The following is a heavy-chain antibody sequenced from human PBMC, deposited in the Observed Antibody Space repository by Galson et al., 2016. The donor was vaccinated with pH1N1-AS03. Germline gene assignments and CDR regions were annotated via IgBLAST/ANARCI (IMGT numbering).Heavy chain of an antibody. V-gene: IGHV3-30*02. CDR3: AKDKDSYYGPDY. CDR2: LPYDGSNK. J-gene: IGHJ4*02. CDR1: GFTFSSYG. D-gene: IGHD1-26*01. Sequence: SLRLSCAASGFTFSSYGMHWVRQAPGKGLEWLSFLPYDGSNKFYADSVKGRFTISRDNSKNTLYLQMTSLRAEDTAVYYCAKDKDSYYGPDYWGQGTLVTVSS.